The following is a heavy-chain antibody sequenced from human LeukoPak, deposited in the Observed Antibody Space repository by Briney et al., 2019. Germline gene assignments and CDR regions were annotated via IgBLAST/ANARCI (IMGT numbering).Heavy chain of an antibody. J-gene: IGHJ4*02. CDR1: GFTVSSTY. V-gene: IGHV3-53*01. CDR2: IYGSGST. CDR3: ARDSSSFPNYFDF. D-gene: IGHD3-3*02. Sequence: PGGSLRLPCAASGFTVSSTYMSWVRQAPGQGLEWASLIYGSGSTFYADSVQGRFTISRDNSKNTLYLQMNSLRAEDTAMYYCARDSSSFPNYFDFWGQGTLVTVSS.